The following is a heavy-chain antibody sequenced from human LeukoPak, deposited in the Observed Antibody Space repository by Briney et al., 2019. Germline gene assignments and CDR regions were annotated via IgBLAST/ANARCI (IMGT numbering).Heavy chain of an antibody. CDR2: INPNSGAT. Sequence: GASVKVSCKASGYTFSGYYIHWVRQAPGQGLEWMGWINPNSGATNYAQKFQGGVTLTRDTSVTTFYMEVSRLTFDDTAVYFCARYNWKDVVSALDYWGQGTLVTVSS. V-gene: IGHV1-2*02. CDR1: GYTFSGYY. D-gene: IGHD1-1*01. CDR3: ARYNWKDVVSALDY. J-gene: IGHJ4*02.